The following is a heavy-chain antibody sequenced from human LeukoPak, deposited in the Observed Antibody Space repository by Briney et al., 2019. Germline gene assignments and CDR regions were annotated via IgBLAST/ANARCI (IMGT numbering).Heavy chain of an antibody. V-gene: IGHV4-38-2*02. Sequence: WIGNVYHSGTTYYTPSLKSRVTISVDTSKNQFSLRLTSVTAADTAVYYCARGGLVNFDYWGQGTLVTVSS. J-gene: IGHJ4*02. D-gene: IGHD3-22*01. CDR2: VYHSGTT. CDR3: ARGGLVNFDY.